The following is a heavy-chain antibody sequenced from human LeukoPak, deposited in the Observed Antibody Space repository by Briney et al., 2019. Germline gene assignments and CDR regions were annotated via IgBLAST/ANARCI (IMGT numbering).Heavy chain of an antibody. CDR2: VSSSSSYI. V-gene: IGHV3-21*01. D-gene: IGHD6-13*01. Sequence: GGSLRLSCAASGFTFSSYSMNWVRQAPGKGLEWVSSVSSSSSYIYYADSVKGRFTISRDNAKNSLYLQMNSLRAEDTAVYYCARQLGGWFDPWGQGTLVTVSS. J-gene: IGHJ5*02. CDR3: ARQLGGWFDP. CDR1: GFTFSSYS.